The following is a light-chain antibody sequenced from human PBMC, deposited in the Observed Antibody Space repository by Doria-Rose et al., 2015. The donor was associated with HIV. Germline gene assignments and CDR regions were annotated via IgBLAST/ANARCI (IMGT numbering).Light chain of an antibody. CDR3: QQYYSTLRT. V-gene: IGKV4-1*01. CDR1: QSVLYSSNNKNY. J-gene: IGKJ1*01. CDR2: WAS. Sequence: DIRVTQSPDSLAVSLGERATINCKSSQSVLYSSNNKNYLAWYQQKPGQPPKLLIYWASTRESGVPDRFSGSGSGTDFTLTISSLQAEDVAVYYCQQYYSTLRTFGQGTKVEIK.